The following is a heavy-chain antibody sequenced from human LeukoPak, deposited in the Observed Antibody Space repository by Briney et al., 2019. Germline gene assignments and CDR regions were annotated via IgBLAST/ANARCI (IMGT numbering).Heavy chain of an antibody. CDR3: ARVPRTSCYTRNLWSTCTDYYYYMDV. V-gene: IGHV3-7*01. CDR1: GFTFSSYW. D-gene: IGHD2-2*02. CDR2: IKQDGSEK. Sequence: PGGSLRLSCAASGFTFSSYWMTWVRQAPGKGLEWVANIKQDGSEKYYVDSVKGRFTISRDNAKNSLYLQMNSLRAEDTAVYYCARVPRTSCYTRNLWSTCTDYYYYMDVWGKGTTVTVSS. J-gene: IGHJ6*03.